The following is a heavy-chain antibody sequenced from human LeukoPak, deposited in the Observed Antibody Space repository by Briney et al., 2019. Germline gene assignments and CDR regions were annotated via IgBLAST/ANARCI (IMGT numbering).Heavy chain of an antibody. CDR3: VRGGCCVDTFCYLWNAFDI. J-gene: IGHJ3*02. Sequence: PGGSLRLSCAASGFTFSSCEMNWVRQAPGKGLEWVSYISSNGNTIYYADSVEGRFTISRDYAKNSLYLQMNSLRAEDTAVYYCVRGGCCVDTFCYLWNAFDIWGRGTMVTVSS. V-gene: IGHV3-48*03. D-gene: IGHD2-21*01. CDR2: ISSNGNTI. CDR1: GFTFSSCE.